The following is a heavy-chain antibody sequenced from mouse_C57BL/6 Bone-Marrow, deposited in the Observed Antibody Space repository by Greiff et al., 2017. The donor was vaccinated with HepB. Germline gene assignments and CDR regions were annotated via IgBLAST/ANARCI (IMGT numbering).Heavy chain of an antibody. CDR3: ARARIYDGYYAYYFDY. CDR2: ISYDGSN. J-gene: IGHJ2*01. D-gene: IGHD2-3*01. V-gene: IGHV3-6*01. CDR1: GYSITSGYY. Sequence: VQLQQSGPGLVKPSQSLSLTCSVTGYSITSGYYWNWIRQFPGNKLEWMGYISYDGSNNYNPSLKNRISITRDTSKNQFFLKLNSVTTEDTATYYCARARIYDGYYAYYFDYWGQGTTLTVSS.